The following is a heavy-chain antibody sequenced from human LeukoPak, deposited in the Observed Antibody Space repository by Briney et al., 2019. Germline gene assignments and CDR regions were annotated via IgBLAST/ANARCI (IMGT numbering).Heavy chain of an antibody. CDR2: IIPIFGTA. CDR3: ATYTAIVTGTFDY. J-gene: IGHJ4*02. Sequence: SVKVSCKASGGIFSSYAISWVRQAPGQGLEWMGGIIPIFGTANYAQKFQGRVTITADESTSTAYMELSSLRSEDTAVHYCATYTAIVTGTFDYWGQGTLVTVSS. CDR1: GGIFSSYA. V-gene: IGHV1-69*13. D-gene: IGHD5-18*01.